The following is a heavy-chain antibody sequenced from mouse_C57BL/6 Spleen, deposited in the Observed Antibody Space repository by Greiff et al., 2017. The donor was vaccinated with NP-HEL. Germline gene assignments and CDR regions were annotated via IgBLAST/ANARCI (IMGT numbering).Heavy chain of an antibody. J-gene: IGHJ2*01. Sequence: QVQLQQSGAELVRPGASVTLSCKASGYTFTDYEMHWVKQTPVHGLEWIGAIDPETGGTAYNQKFKGKAILTADKSSSTAYMELRSLTSEDSAVYYCTRQPQATQATFYFDYWGQGTTLTVSS. V-gene: IGHV1-15*01. CDR1: GYTFTDYE. CDR3: TRQPQATQATFYFDY. CDR2: IDPETGGT. D-gene: IGHD3-2*02.